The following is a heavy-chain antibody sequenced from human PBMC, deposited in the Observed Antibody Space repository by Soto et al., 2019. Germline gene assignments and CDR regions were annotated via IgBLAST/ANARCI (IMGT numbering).Heavy chain of an antibody. CDR2: IIPIFGTA. CDR1: RVAFSKFI. J-gene: IGHJ6*02. D-gene: IGHD6-19*01. V-gene: IGHV1-69*13. Sequence: SVKVSCKASRVAFSKFIVTWVRQAPGLGLEWVGGIIPIFGTANYAQKFQGRVTITADESTSTSYMEVNSLRSEDTAVYYCAKVRYSSPMGYYYGMDVWGQGTTVTVS. CDR3: AKVRYSSPMGYYYGMDV.